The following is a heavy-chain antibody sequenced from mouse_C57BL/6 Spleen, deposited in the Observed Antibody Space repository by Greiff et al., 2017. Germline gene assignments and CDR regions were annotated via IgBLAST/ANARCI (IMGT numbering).Heavy chain of an antibody. J-gene: IGHJ1*03. D-gene: IGHD1-1*01. Sequence: QVQLKQSGAELMRPGASVKLSCKASGYTFTDYYINWVKQRPGQGLAWIARILPGSGNTYYNEKLKGKAKLTADKSSSNAYMQLSRLPSEDCADYCCARTGYGSSHWYFDVWGTGTTVTVAS. CDR3: ARTGYGSSHWYFDV. CDR1: GYTFTDYY. CDR2: ILPGSGNT. V-gene: IGHV1-76*01.